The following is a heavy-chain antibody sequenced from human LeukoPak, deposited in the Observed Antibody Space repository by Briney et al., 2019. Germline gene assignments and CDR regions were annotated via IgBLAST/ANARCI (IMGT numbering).Heavy chain of an antibody. Sequence: PGGSLRLSCAASGFTFSSYAMTWARQAPGKGLEWVSGISGSGGSAYYADSVRGRFTISRDNSRNTLFLQMNSLRVEDTAVYYCARGVVEAAENFFDYWGQGTLVTVSS. CDR3: ARGVVEAAENFFDY. D-gene: IGHD2-15*01. V-gene: IGHV3-23*01. CDR2: ISGSGGSA. J-gene: IGHJ4*02. CDR1: GFTFSSYA.